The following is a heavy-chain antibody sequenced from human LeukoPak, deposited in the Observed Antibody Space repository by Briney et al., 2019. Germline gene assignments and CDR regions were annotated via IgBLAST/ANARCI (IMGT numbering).Heavy chain of an antibody. CDR1: GVTVSSNY. CDR2: IYSGGST. J-gene: IGHJ6*02. Sequence: GGSLRLSCAASGVTVSSNYMSWVRQAPGKGLEWVSVIYSGGSTYYADSVKGRFTISRDNSKDTLYLQMNSLRAEDTAVYYCARGRRWLQFKVVYYYGMDVWGQGTTVTVSS. V-gene: IGHV3-66*01. CDR3: ARGRRWLQFKVVYYYGMDV. D-gene: IGHD5-24*01.